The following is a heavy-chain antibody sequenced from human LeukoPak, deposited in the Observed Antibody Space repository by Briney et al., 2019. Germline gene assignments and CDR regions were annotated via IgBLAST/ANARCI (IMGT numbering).Heavy chain of an antibody. Sequence: PGGSLRLSCSASGFTFSSYGMHWVRQAPGKGLEWVAFIRYDGSNKYYADSVKGRFTISRDNSKNTLYLQMNSLRAEDTAVYYCAKDLEPVILGYCSSTSCYRVDYWGQGTLVTVSS. J-gene: IGHJ4*02. V-gene: IGHV3-30*02. D-gene: IGHD2-2*02. CDR1: GFTFSSYG. CDR3: AKDLEPVILGYCSSTSCYRVDY. CDR2: IRYDGSNK.